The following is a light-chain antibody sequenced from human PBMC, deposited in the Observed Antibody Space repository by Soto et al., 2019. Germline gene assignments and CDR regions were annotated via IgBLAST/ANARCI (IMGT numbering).Light chain of an antibody. CDR2: TNN. CDR3: AAWDGSLNVYV. CDR1: SSSIGSNS. Sequence: QSVLTQPPSASGTPGQRVTISCSGSSSSIGSNSVNWYQQLPRTAPKVLIYTNNQRPSGVPDRFAGSKSGTSASPAISGLQAEDEAEYYCAAWDGSLNVYVFGTGTKVTVL. V-gene: IGLV1-44*01. J-gene: IGLJ1*01.